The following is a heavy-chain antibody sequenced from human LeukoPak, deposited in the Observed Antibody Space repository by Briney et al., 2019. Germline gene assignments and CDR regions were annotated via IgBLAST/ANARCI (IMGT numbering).Heavy chain of an antibody. D-gene: IGHD4-17*01. CDR1: GVSISSGGYY. CDR2: IYYSGST. J-gene: IGHJ4*02. Sequence: SETLSLTCTVSGVSISSGGYYWRWIRQHPGKGLEWIGYIYYSGSTYYNPSLKSRVTISVDTSKNQFSLKLSSVTAADTAVYYCARAVYGDPYYFDYWGQGTLVTVSS. V-gene: IGHV4-31*03. CDR3: ARAVYGDPYYFDY.